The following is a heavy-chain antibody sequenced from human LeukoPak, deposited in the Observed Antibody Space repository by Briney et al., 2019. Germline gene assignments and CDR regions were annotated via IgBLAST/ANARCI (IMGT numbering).Heavy chain of an antibody. Sequence: GGSLRLSCTTSGFTFSNYGMSWVRQAPGKVLEWVSLISGSGSSTYYADSVKGRFTISRDNAKNSLYLQMNSLRAEDTAVYYCARGDGQLWLFGFDPWGQGTLVTVSS. V-gene: IGHV3-21*01. CDR1: GFTFSNYG. D-gene: IGHD5-18*01. CDR2: ISGSGSST. CDR3: ARGDGQLWLFGFDP. J-gene: IGHJ5*02.